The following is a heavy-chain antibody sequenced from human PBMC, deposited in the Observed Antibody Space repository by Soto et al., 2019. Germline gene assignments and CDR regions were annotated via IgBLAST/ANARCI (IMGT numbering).Heavy chain of an antibody. CDR3: AIYSSGWYGNWFDP. V-gene: IGHV1-18*01. J-gene: IGHJ5*02. Sequence: ASVKVSCKASGYTFTSYGISWVRQAPGQGLEWMGWISAYNGNTNYAQKLQGRVTMTTDTSTSTAYMELRSLRSDDTAVYYCAIYSSGWYGNWFDPWGQGTLVTVSS. CDR2: ISAYNGNT. CDR1: GYTFTSYG. D-gene: IGHD6-13*01.